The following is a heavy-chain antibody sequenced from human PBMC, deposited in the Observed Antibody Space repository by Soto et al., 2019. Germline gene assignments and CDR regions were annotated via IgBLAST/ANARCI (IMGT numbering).Heavy chain of an antibody. Sequence: PGASLRLSCKVSGINVDDYHLTWVRQAPGRGLEWVSILYRGGYIRYRDSVLGRFTISRDTSKNTLYLQMSYLTVEDTATYYCARPDENSFPSGLDVWGKGTTVTVSS. V-gene: IGHV3-53*01. J-gene: IGHJ6*04. CDR3: ARPDENSFPSGLDV. CDR1: GINVDDYH. D-gene: IGHD4-4*01. CDR2: LYRGGYI.